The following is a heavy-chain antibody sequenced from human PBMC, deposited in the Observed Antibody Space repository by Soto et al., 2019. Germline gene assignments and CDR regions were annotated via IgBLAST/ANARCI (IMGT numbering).Heavy chain of an antibody. V-gene: IGHV3-30*18. CDR2: ISYDGSNK. D-gene: IGHD3-9*01. J-gene: IGHJ4*02. Sequence: GSLRLSCAASGFTFSSYGMHWVRQAPGKGLEWVAVISYDGSNKYYADSVKGRFTISRDNSKNTLYLQMNSLRAEDTAVYYCAKDATDFLTVSPGYGGREPLVTVSS. CDR1: GFTFSSYG. CDR3: AKDATDFLTVSPGY.